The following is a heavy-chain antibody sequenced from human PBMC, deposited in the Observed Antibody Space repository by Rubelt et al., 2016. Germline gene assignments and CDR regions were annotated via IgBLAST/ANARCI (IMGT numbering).Heavy chain of an antibody. CDR2: INPNSGGT. J-gene: IGHJ6*02. CDR3: ASGGRYCSSTSCYYYYYGMDV. D-gene: IGHD2-2*01. V-gene: IGHV1-2*06. Sequence: GLEWMGRINPNSGGTNYAQKFQGRVTMTRDTSISTAYMELSSLRSEDTAVYYCASGGRYCSSTSCYYYYYGMDVWGQGTTVTVSS.